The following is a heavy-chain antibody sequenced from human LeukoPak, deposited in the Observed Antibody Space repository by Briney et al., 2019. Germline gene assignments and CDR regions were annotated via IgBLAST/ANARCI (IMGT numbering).Heavy chain of an antibody. J-gene: IGHJ3*02. CDR1: GFTFSSYW. CDR3: ARLVATIGTEAFDI. D-gene: IGHD5-12*01. CDR2: INSDGSST. V-gene: IGHV3-74*01. Sequence: GGSLRLSCAASGFTFSSYWMHWVRQAPGNGLVWVSRINSDGSSTSYADSVKGRFTISRDNAKNTLYLQMNSLRAEDTAVYYCARLVATIGTEAFDIWGQGTMVTVSS.